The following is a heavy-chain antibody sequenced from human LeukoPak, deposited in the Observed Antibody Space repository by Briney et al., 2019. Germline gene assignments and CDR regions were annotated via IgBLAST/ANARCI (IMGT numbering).Heavy chain of an antibody. J-gene: IGHJ4*02. V-gene: IGHV3-30-3*01. CDR1: GFTFSSYA. D-gene: IGHD5-18*01. Sequence: GGSLRLSCAASGFTFSSYAMHWVRQAPGKGLEWVAVISYDGSNKYYADSVKGRFTISRDNSKNTLYLQMTSLRTEDTAMCYCAGGTAMVKMADYWGQGTLVTVSS. CDR3: AGGTAMVKMADY. CDR2: ISYDGSNK.